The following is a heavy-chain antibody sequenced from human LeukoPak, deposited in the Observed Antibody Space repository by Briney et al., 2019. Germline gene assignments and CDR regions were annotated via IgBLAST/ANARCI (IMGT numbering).Heavy chain of an antibody. Sequence: PSETLSLTCTVSGGSIRSYYWSWIRQPPGKGLEWIGYIYYSGSTYYNPSLKSRVIISIDTSKNQFSLKLSSVTAADTAVYYCARDKSRTYGSADAFDIWGQGTMVTVSS. D-gene: IGHD3-10*01. CDR2: IYYSGST. V-gene: IGHV4-59*12. CDR1: GGSIRSYY. CDR3: ARDKSRTYGSADAFDI. J-gene: IGHJ3*02.